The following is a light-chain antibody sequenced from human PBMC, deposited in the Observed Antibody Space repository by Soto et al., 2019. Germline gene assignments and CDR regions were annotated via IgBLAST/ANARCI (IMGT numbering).Light chain of an antibody. CDR1: QSVSSSN. V-gene: IGKV3-20*01. Sequence: EIVLTQSPGTLSLSPGERATLSCRASQSVSSSNLAWYQQKPGQAPRLVIYGASSRATGIPDRFSGRGSGTDFTLTISRLEPEDFAVYFCQQYVDSPRTFGGGTKVEVK. CDR3: QQYVDSPRT. J-gene: IGKJ4*01. CDR2: GAS.